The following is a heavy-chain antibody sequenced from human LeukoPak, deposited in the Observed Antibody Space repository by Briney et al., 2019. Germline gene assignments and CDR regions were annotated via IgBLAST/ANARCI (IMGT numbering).Heavy chain of an antibody. CDR3: ARGLAFSSSSDRH. CDR2: INTDGSGT. J-gene: IGHJ4*02. V-gene: IGHV3-74*01. D-gene: IGHD6-6*01. CDR1: GFTFSSYW. Sequence: GGSLRLSCAASGFTFSSYWMHWVRQAPGKGLVWVSRINTDGSGTGYADSVKGRFTISRDNAKNTLYLQMNSLRAEDTAVYYCARGLAFSSSSDRHWGLGTLVTVSS.